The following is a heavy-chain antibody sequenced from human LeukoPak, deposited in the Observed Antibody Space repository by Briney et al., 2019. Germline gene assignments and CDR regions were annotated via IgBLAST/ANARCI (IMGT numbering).Heavy chain of an antibody. J-gene: IGHJ4*02. V-gene: IGHV1-8*01. CDR3: AVHLPGDYLDR. CDR1: GYAFNIYD. Sequence: ASVKVSCKASGYAFNIYDINWVRQATGHGPEWMGWMNPDSGNTGFAQKFQGRVTMTRNTSITTAYMELSSLRFEDTAVYYCAVHLPGDYLDRWGQGTLVTVSS. CDR2: MNPDSGNT.